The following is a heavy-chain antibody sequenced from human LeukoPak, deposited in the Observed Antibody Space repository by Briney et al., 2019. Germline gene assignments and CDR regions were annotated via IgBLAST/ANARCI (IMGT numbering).Heavy chain of an antibody. V-gene: IGHV4-4*07. CDR1: GGSISSYY. J-gene: IGHJ2*01. Sequence: PSETLSLTCTVSGGSISSYYWSWIRQPPGKGLEWIGRIYTSGSTNYNPSLKSRVTMSVDTSKNQFSLKLSSVTAADTAVYYCARVSTSWYQDWYFDLWGRGTLVTVSS. CDR3: ARVSTSWYQDWYFDL. CDR2: IYTSGST. D-gene: IGHD6-13*01.